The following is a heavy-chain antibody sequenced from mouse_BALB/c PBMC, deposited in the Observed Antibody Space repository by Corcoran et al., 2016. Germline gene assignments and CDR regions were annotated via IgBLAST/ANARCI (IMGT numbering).Heavy chain of an antibody. D-gene: IGHD4-1*01. CDR1: GYSFTSYY. V-gene: IGHV1S135*01. CDR2: IDPFNGGT. CDR3: ATGTYYFDY. Sequence: EIQLQQSGPELMKPGASVKISCKASGYSFTSYYMHWVKQSHGKSLEWIGYIDPFNGGTSYNQKFKGKATLTVDKSYSTAYMHLSSLTSEDSAVYYCATGTYYFDYWGQGTTLPVSS. J-gene: IGHJ2*01.